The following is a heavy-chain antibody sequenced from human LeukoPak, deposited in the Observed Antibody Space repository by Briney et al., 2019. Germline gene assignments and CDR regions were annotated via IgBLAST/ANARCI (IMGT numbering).Heavy chain of an antibody. CDR1: GGSISSYY. V-gene: IGHV4-4*07. CDR3: ARDFLTFDY. CDR2: IYTSGST. Sequence: PSETLSLTCTVSGGSISSYYWSWIRQPAGKGLGWIGRIYTSGSTNYNPSLKSRVTMSVDTSKNQFSLKLSSVTAADTAVYYCARDFLTFDYWGQGTLVTVSS. J-gene: IGHJ4*02.